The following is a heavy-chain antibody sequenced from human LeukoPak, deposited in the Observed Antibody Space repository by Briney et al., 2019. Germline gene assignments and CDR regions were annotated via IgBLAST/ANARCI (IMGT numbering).Heavy chain of an antibody. CDR3: ARPYLDFWSVGY. CDR1: GFTFSSYW. CDR2: IKEDGSEK. D-gene: IGHD3-3*01. Sequence: GGSLRLSCAASGFTFSSYWMSWVRQAPGKGLEWVANIKEDGSEKYYVDSVKGRFTISRDNAKNSLSLQMNSLRAEDTAVHYCARPYLDFWSVGYWGQGTLVTVSS. J-gene: IGHJ4*02. V-gene: IGHV3-7*01.